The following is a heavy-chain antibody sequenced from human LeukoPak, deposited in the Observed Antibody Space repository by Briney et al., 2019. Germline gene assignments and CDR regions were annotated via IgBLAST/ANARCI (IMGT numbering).Heavy chain of an antibody. D-gene: IGHD2-15*01. J-gene: IGHJ4*02. CDR1: GFPVRECG. V-gene: IGHV3-20*04. CDR2: ISRSGATT. Sequence: GDSLRLSCSGSGFPVRECGLSWVSQPPGKGLQWVSGISRSGATTGYADSVKGRFTISRDNAKNFVYLQMDRLRAEDTALYYCARSNPVVRTWGQGTLVIVSA. CDR3: ARSNPVVRT.